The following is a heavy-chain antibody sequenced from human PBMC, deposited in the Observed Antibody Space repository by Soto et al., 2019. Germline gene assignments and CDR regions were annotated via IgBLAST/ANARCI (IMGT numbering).Heavy chain of an antibody. V-gene: IGHV3-21*01. CDR1: GFTFSSYS. CDR2: ISSSSSYI. Sequence: GGSLRLSCAASGFTFSSYSMNWVRQAPGKGLEWVSSISSSSSYIYYADSVKGRFTISRDNAKNSLYLQMNSLRAEDTAVYYCARDPQGTMVRVSNWFDPWGQGTLVTVSS. J-gene: IGHJ5*02. CDR3: ARDPQGTMVRVSNWFDP. D-gene: IGHD3-10*01.